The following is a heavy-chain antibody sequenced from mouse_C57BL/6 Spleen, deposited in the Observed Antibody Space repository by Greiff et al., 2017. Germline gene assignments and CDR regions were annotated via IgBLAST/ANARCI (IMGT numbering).Heavy chain of an antibody. CDR1: GFNIKDYY. D-gene: IGHD1-1*01. CDR2: IDPEDGDT. V-gene: IGHV14-1*01. J-gene: IGHJ2*01. Sequence: VQLQQSGAELVRPGASVKLSCTASGFNIKDYYMHWVKQRPEQGLEWIGRIDPEDGDTEYAPKFQGKATMTADTSSNTAYLQLSSLTSDDTAVYYCTTDYYGSSSPYFDYWGQGTTLTVSS. CDR3: TTDYYGSSSPYFDY.